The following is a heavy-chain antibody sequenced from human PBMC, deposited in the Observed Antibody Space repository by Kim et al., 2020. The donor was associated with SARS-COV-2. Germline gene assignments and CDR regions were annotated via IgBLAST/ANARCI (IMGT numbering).Heavy chain of an antibody. CDR2: ISGGGDTI. CDR1: GFTFSDYA. V-gene: IGHV3-23*01. J-gene: IGHJ6*03. CDR3: VKQEGHLRASYYMDV. Sequence: GGSLRLSCAASGFTFSDYAMTWVRQAPGKGLEWVSFISGGGDTIYYANSVKGRFTISRDNSKNMLFLQMSSLRAEDTALYYCVKQEGHLRASYYMDVWG.